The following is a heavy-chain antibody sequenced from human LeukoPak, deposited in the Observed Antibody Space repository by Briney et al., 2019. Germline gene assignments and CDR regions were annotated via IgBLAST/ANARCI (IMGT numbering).Heavy chain of an antibody. CDR1: GGSISSYH. V-gene: IGHV4-4*07. D-gene: IGHD4/OR15-4a*01. Sequence: SETLSLTCTVSGGSISSYHWSWIRLPAGKGLEWIGHIYTTGNTNYNPSLKSRVTMSVDTSKNQFSLRLSFVTAADTAVYYCARTLAKGYYFDSWGQGTLVTVSS. J-gene: IGHJ4*02. CDR3: ARTLAKGYYFDS. CDR2: IYTTGNT.